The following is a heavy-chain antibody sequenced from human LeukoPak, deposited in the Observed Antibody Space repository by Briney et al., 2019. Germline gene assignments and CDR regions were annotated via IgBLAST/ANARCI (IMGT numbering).Heavy chain of an antibody. CDR1: GFTFSSYA. CDR2: ISGSGGST. V-gene: IGHV3-23*01. CDR3: AKVRDYDFWSGYFDY. J-gene: IGHJ4*02. Sequence: GGPLRLSCAASGFTFSSYAMSWVRQAPGKGLEWVSAISGSGGSTYYADSVKGRFTISRDNSKNTLYLQMNSLRAEDTAVYYCAKVRDYDFWSGYFDYWGQGTLVTVSS. D-gene: IGHD3-3*01.